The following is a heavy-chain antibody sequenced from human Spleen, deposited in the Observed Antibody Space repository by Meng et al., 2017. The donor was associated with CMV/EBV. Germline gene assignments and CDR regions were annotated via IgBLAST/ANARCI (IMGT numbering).Heavy chain of an antibody. CDR2: ISSSSSTI. Sequence: GESLKISCAASGFTFSDYSMNWVRQAPGKGLEWVSYISSSSSTIHYADSVKGRSTVSRDNAKNSLYLQMNSLRAEDTAVYYCARDSKKPYYYYGMDVWGQGTTVTVSS. D-gene: IGHD1-14*01. V-gene: IGHV3-48*04. CDR3: ARDSKKPYYYYGMDV. J-gene: IGHJ6*02. CDR1: GFTFSDYS.